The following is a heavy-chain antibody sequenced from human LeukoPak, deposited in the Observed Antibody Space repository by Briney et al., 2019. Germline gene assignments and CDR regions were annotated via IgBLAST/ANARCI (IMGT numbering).Heavy chain of an antibody. CDR2: IWYDGSNK. V-gene: IGHV3-33*01. CDR1: GFTFSSYG. Sequence: GGSLRLSCAASGFTFSSYGMHWVRQAPGKGLEWVAVIWYDGSNKYYADSVKGRYTISRDNSKNTLYLQMNSLRAEDTAVYYCARSSGSYADFDYWGQGTLVTVSS. CDR3: ARSSGSYADFDY. D-gene: IGHD1-26*01. J-gene: IGHJ4*02.